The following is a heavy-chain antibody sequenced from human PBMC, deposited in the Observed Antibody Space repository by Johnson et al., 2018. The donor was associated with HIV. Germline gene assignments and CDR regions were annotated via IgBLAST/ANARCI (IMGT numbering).Heavy chain of an antibody. V-gene: IGHV3-15*05. J-gene: IGHJ3*02. Sequence: MQLVESGGVLVQPGGSLRLSYAASGFTFTNAWMTWVRQAPGKGLEWVGRIKSKTDGGTTDYAAPVKGKFSISRDDSKNTLYLQMNSLKTEDTAVYYCSTGFSSWAFDIWGQGTMVTVSS. D-gene: IGHD6-13*01. CDR3: STGFSSWAFDI. CDR1: GFTFTNAW. CDR2: IKSKTDGGTT.